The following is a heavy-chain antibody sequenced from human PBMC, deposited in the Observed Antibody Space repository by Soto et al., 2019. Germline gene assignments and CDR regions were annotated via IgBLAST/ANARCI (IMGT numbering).Heavy chain of an antibody. D-gene: IGHD2-21*02. Sequence: EVQLVESGGGLVQPGGSLRLSCAASGFTFSSHWMTWVRQAPGKGLEWVANINEDGSEKYYMDSVKGRFTISRDNAKNSLYLKMNSLRAEDTVVFYWARGDTPEYWGQGPLVTVPS. CDR3: ARGDTPEY. CDR2: INEDGSEK. J-gene: IGHJ4*02. CDR1: GFTFSSHW. V-gene: IGHV3-7*01.